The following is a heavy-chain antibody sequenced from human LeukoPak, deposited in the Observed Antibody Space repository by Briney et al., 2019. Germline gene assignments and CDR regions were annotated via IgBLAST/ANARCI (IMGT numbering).Heavy chain of an antibody. CDR2: IEQDGSEK. CDR3: ARERIAPRPAFDI. J-gene: IGHJ3*02. Sequence: GGSLRLSCAASGFIFSSYWMSWVRQAPGKGLEWVANIEQDGSEKYYVDSVKGRFTISRDNAKNSLYLQMNSLRAEDTAVYYCARERIAPRPAFDIWGQGTMVTVSS. CDR1: GFIFSSYW. D-gene: IGHD6-6*01. V-gene: IGHV3-7*01.